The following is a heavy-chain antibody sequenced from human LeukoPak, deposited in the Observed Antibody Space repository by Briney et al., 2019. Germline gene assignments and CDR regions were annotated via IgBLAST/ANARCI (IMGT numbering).Heavy chain of an antibody. J-gene: IGHJ4*02. D-gene: IGHD5-18*01. V-gene: IGHV5-51*01. CDR2: IYPGDSDT. CDR3: ARQRRSGYSYGTFDY. Sequence: GESLKISCKGSGYSFTSYWIGWVRQMPGKGLEWMGIIYPGDSDTRYSSSFQGQVTISADKSISTAYLQWSSLKASDTAMYYCARQRRSGYSYGTFDYWGQGTLVTVSS. CDR1: GYSFTSYW.